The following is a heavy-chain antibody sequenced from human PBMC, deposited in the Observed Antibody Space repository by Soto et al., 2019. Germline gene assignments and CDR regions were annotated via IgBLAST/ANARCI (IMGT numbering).Heavy chain of an antibody. Sequence: QVQLVESGGGVVQPGRSLRLSCAASGFTFSSYGMHWVRQAPGKGLEWVAVIWYDGSNKYYADSVKGRFTISRDNSKNTLYLQMNSLRAEDTAVYYWARDGSGWYHDYYYGMDVWGQGTTVTVSS. D-gene: IGHD6-19*01. V-gene: IGHV3-33*01. CDR1: GFTFSSYG. CDR2: IWYDGSNK. CDR3: ARDGSGWYHDYYYGMDV. J-gene: IGHJ6*02.